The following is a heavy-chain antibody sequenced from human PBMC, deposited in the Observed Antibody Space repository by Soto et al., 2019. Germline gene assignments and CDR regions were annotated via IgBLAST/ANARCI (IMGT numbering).Heavy chain of an antibody. CDR2: IDGSGTTK. J-gene: IGHJ4*02. D-gene: IGHD3-10*01. CDR3: ARGFGRFNY. Sequence: EVQLLESGGGLVQPGGSLRLSCGVSGFTFNDFEMNWVRQAPGKGLEWLAYIDGSGTTKKYADSVRGRFTISRDNSNNSLFLQMSSLSAADTAMYYFARGFGRFNYWGQGTLVSVSS. V-gene: IGHV3-48*03. CDR1: GFTFNDFE.